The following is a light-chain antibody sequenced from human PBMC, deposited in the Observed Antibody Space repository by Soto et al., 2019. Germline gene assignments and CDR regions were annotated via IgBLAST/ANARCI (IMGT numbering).Light chain of an antibody. J-gene: IGKJ4*01. Sequence: DIVMIQSPLALPVTPGEPASISCRSSQSLLHSNGYNYLDWYLQQPGQSPQLLIFLGSNRASGVPDRVSGSGSRTDFTLKISRVEAGDVGIYYCMQSLQSPQLTFGGGTRVEIK. V-gene: IGKV2-28*01. CDR1: QSLLHSNGYNY. CDR2: LGS. CDR3: MQSLQSPQLT.